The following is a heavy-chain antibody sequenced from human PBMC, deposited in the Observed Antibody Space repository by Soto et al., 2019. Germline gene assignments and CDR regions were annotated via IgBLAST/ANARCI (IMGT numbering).Heavy chain of an antibody. D-gene: IGHD4-17*01. CDR1: GDSISPYY. J-gene: IGHJ4*02. CDR3: ARHKSTVSLLGH. V-gene: IGHV4-59*08. Sequence: SETLSLTCTVSGDSISPYYWSWIRQPPGKGLEWIGFIYSFGSTNYNASLESRVTMSVDTSKNQVSLKLTSVTAADTAVYYCARHKSTVSLLGHWGQGILVTVSS. CDR2: IYSFGST.